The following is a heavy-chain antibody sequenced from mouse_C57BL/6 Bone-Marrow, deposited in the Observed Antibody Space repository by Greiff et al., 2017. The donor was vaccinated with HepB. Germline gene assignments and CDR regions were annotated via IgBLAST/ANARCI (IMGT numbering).Heavy chain of an antibody. V-gene: IGHV1-55*01. D-gene: IGHD1-1*01. CDR3: ARVDYGSSAWFAY. J-gene: IGHJ3*01. Sequence: VQLHQSGAELVKPGASVKMSCKASGYTFTSYWITWVKQRPGQGLEWIGDIYPGSGSTNYNEKFKGKATLTVDTSSSTAYMQLSSLTSEDSAVYYCARVDYGSSAWFAYWGQGTLVTVSA. CDR2: IYPGSGST. CDR1: GYTFTSYW.